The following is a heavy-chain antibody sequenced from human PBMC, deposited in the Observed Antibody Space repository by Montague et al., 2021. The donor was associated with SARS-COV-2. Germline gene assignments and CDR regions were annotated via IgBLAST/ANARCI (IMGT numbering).Heavy chain of an antibody. CDR2: INHSGNT. D-gene: IGHD2-2*01. CDR3: ARGQPAAVTFYGIWHGQRGYYSYMDV. J-gene: IGHJ6*03. CDR1: GGSFSGHY. V-gene: IGHV4-34*01. Sequence: SETLSLTCAVYGGSFSGHYWSWIRQPPGKGLEWIGEINHSGNTKYNPYLKSLDILLVVTSKNQFSLKLRSVTAADTAVYYCARGQPAAVTFYGIWHGQRGYYSYMDVWAKGTTVTVSS.